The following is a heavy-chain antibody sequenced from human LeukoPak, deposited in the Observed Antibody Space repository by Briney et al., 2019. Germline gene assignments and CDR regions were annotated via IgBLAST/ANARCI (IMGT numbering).Heavy chain of an antibody. Sequence: SETLSLTCTVSGGSISSSSYYWGWIRQPPGKGLEWIGSIYYSGSTYYNPSLKSRVTISVDTSKNQFSLKLSSVTAADTAVYYCARDTIDYYGSGSYNYWGQGTLVTVSS. V-gene: IGHV4-39*07. CDR3: ARDTIDYYGSGSYNY. CDR1: GGSISSSSYY. D-gene: IGHD3-10*01. CDR2: IYYSGST. J-gene: IGHJ4*02.